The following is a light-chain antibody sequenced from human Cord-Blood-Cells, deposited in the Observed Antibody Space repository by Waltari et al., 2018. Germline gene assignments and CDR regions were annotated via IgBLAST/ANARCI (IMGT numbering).Light chain of an antibody. CDR2: DAS. V-gene: IGKV1-5*01. J-gene: IGKJ2*01. CDR1: QRISSW. Sequence: DIQMNQSHSTLSESVGDSVTITCRASQRISSWLSWYQQKPWKAPKLLIYDASSLESGVPSRFSGSGSVTEFTLTISSLQPYDFATYDCQQYNSYLYTFGQGTKLEIK. CDR3: QQYNSYLYT.